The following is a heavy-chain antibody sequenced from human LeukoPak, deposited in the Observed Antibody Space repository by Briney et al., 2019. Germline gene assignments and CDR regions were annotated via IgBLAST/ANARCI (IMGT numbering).Heavy chain of an antibody. CDR1: RFTFSSYE. CDR2: ISSSGNTI. D-gene: IGHD1-26*01. J-gene: IGHJ4*02. Sequence: GGSLRLSCAASRFTFSSYEMNWVRQAPGKGLEWISYISSSGNTIYYADSVKGRFTISRDNAKNSLYLQMNSLRAEDTAVYYCARVANLGAGSFDHWGQGTLVTVSS. CDR3: ARVANLGAGSFDH. V-gene: IGHV3-48*03.